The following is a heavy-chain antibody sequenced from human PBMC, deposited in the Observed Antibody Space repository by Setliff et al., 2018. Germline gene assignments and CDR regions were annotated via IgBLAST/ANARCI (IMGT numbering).Heavy chain of an antibody. CDR2: IRSDGNKK. D-gene: IGHD3-10*01. CDR3: AKEQEITLVPGIIPDAFDL. Sequence: GGSLRLSCTGSGFNFRDYGISWVRQAPGKGLEWVTFIRSDGNKKYFGDSVKGRFSISRDNSKNTVYLQMNSLKIEDTAVYFCAKEQEITLVPGIIPDAFDLWGQGTMVTVSS. CDR1: GFNFRDYG. V-gene: IGHV3-30*02. J-gene: IGHJ3*01.